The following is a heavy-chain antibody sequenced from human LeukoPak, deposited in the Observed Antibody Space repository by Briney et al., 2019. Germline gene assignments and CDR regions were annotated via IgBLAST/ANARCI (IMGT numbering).Heavy chain of an antibody. V-gene: IGHV3-7*01. CDR1: GFTFSSYW. CDR3: ARNLITMVRQLYNWFDP. Sequence: GGSLRLSCAASGFTFSSYWMSWVRQAPGKGLEWVANIKQDGSEKYYVDSVKGRFTISRDNAKNSLYLQMNSLRVEDTAVYYCARNLITMVRQLYNWFDPWGQGTLVTVSS. D-gene: IGHD3-10*01. J-gene: IGHJ5*02. CDR2: IKQDGSEK.